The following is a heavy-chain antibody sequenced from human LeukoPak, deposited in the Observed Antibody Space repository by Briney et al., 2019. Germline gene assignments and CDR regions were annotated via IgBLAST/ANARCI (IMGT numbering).Heavy chain of an antibody. CDR1: GYTFTSYG. CDR2: ISAYNGNT. Sequence: ASVKVSCKASGYTFTSYGISWVRQAPGQGLEWMGWISAYNGNTNYAQKLQGRVTMTTDTSTSTAYVELRSLRSDDTAVYYCARDRAGGDPTPFDYWGQGTLVTVSS. V-gene: IGHV1-18*01. CDR3: ARDRAGGDPTPFDY. D-gene: IGHD2-21*02. J-gene: IGHJ4*02.